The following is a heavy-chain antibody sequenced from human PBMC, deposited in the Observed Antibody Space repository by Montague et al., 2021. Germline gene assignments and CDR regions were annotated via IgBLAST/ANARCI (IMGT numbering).Heavy chain of an antibody. Sequence: SETLSLTCTVTGGSISEFYWSWIRQSPEKGLEWIGYIYDSGTTNYNPSLKSRVTISADTSMNQFPLNLRSVTAADTAVYFCARRLGIRAPFDYWGQGTLVTVSS. CDR1: GGSISEFY. CDR2: IYDSGTT. D-gene: IGHD7-27*01. J-gene: IGHJ4*02. CDR3: ARRLGIRAPFDY. V-gene: IGHV4-59*08.